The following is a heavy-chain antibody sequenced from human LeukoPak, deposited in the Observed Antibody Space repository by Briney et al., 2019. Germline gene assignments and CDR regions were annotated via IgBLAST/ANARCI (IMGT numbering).Heavy chain of an antibody. J-gene: IGHJ4*02. CDR1: GYTFTSYY. D-gene: IGHD3-16*01. CDR3: AREEEGGTFDY. Sequence: ASVKVSCKASGYTFTSYYAHWVRQAPGQGLEWMGTISPSGDRTVYAQKFQGRVTMTRDTSTSTVYMELSSLTSEDTAMYYCAREEEGGTFDYWGQGTLVTVSS. CDR2: ISPSGDRT. V-gene: IGHV1-46*01.